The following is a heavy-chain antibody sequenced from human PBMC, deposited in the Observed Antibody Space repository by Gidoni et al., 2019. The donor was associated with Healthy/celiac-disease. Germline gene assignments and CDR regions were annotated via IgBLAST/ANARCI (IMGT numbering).Heavy chain of an antibody. CDR2: IRGSGGST. Sequence: EVQLLESGGGLVQPGGSLILSCAASGFTFSSYALSWVRQAPGKGLEWVSAIRGSGGSTYYADSVKGRFTISRDNSKNTLYLQMNSLRAEDTAVYYCAKDKFWLGGYYDSRWVFDYWGQGTLVTVSS. J-gene: IGHJ4*02. D-gene: IGHD3-22*01. CDR1: GFTFSSYA. V-gene: IGHV3-23*01. CDR3: AKDKFWLGGYYDSRWVFDY.